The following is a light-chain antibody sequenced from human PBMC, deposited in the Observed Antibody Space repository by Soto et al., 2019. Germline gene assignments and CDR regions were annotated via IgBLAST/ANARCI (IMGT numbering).Light chain of an antibody. V-gene: IGKV1-6*01. CDR2: AAS. J-gene: IGKJ1*01. Sequence: IQVTQSPSSLSASVGDRVTISCRASQGIGNDLGWYQQKPGKAPKLLIYAASTLQTGVASRFSGSGSGTDFTLTISSLQPEDFATYYCLQDYVYPWTFGQGTKVEVK. CDR3: LQDYVYPWT. CDR1: QGIGND.